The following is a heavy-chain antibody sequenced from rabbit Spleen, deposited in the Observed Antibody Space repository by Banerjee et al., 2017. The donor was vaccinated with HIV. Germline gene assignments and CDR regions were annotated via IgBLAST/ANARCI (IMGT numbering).Heavy chain of an antibody. CDR1: GLDFSSSYW. CDR2: VAGGT. CDR3: ATSATNSYRSFNL. D-gene: IGHD6-1*01. J-gene: IGHJ4*01. Sequence: QQQLVESGGDLVKPGASLTLTCTASGLDFSSSYWICWVRQAPGKGPEWIACVAGGTYYASWAKGRFTISKTSSTTVTLQMTSLTAADTATYFCATSATNSYRSFNLWGQGTLVTVS. V-gene: IGHV1S45*01.